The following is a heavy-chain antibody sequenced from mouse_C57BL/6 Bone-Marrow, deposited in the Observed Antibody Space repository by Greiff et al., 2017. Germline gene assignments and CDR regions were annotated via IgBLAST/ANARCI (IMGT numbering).Heavy chain of an antibody. V-gene: IGHV1-81*01. CDR1: GYTFTSYG. D-gene: IGHD1-1*01. Sequence: LKESGAELARPGASVKLSCKASGYTFTSYGLSWVKQRTGQGLEWIGEIYPRSGNTYYNEKFKGKATLTADKSSSTAYMELRSLTSEDSAVYFCARFPYYYGSNYFDYWGQGTTLTVSS. CDR3: ARFPYYYGSNYFDY. J-gene: IGHJ2*01. CDR2: IYPRSGNT.